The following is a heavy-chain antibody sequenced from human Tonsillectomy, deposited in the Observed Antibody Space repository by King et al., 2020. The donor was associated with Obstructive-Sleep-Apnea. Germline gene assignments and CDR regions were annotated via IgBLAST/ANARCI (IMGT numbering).Heavy chain of an antibody. CDR3: ARLYGDYGREDYFDY. D-gene: IGHD4-17*01. V-gene: IGHV3-20*01. Sequence: EVQLVESGGGVVRPGGSLRLSCAASGFNFDDYGMSWVRQAPGKGLEWVSGINWNGGSTGYADSVKGRFTISRDNAKNSLYLQMNSLRAEDTALYHCARLYGDYGREDYFDYWGQGTLVTVSS. CDR2: INWNGGST. J-gene: IGHJ4*02. CDR1: GFNFDDYG.